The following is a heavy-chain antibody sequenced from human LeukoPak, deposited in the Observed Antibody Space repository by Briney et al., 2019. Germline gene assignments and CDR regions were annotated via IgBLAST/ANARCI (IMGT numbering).Heavy chain of an antibody. D-gene: IGHD5-24*01. CDR3: ARDLSLDLVVREDY. V-gene: IGHV3-30*04. Sequence: GGSLRVSWAASGFTFSSYAMHWVRQAPGKGLEWVEDISYDGSNKYYADSVKGRFTISRDNSKNTLYLQMNSLRAEDTAVYYCARDLSLDLVVREDYWGQGTLVTVSS. CDR2: ISYDGSNK. CDR1: GFTFSSYA. J-gene: IGHJ4*02.